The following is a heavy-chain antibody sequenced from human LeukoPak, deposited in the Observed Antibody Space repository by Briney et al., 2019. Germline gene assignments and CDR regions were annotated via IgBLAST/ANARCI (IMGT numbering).Heavy chain of an antibody. J-gene: IGHJ4*02. CDR2: MSYDGSNK. CDR1: GFTFSSYA. V-gene: IGHV3-30*04. CDR3: ARAGGYCSSTSCYPFLDY. Sequence: GGSLRLSCAASGFTFSSYAMHWVRQAPGKGLEWVAVMSYDGSNKYYADSVKGRFTISRDNSKNTLYLQMNSLRAEDTAVYYCARAGGYCSSTSCYPFLDYWGQGTLVTVSS. D-gene: IGHD2-2*01.